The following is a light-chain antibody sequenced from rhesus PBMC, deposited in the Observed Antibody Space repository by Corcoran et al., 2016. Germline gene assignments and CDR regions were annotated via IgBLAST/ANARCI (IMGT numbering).Light chain of an antibody. Sequence: QVILTQSPATLSLSPGERATLSCRASQSVSSYLAWYQQKPGQAPRLLIYGESSRATGIPDRFSGSGSGTEFTLTISSLEPEDFAVYYCQKYSSSPFTFGPGTKLDIK. V-gene: IGKV3-53*01. J-gene: IGKJ3*01. CDR2: GES. CDR1: QSVSSY. CDR3: QKYSSSPFT.